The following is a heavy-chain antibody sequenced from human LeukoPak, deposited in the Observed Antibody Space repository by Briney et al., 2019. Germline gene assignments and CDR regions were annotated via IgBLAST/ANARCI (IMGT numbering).Heavy chain of an antibody. V-gene: IGHV3-7*01. D-gene: IGHD5-12*01. CDR3: ARVEASGYDYGAFDY. CDR2: IKQDGSEK. J-gene: IGHJ4*02. Sequence: GGSLRLSCAASGFTFNRYWMSWVRQAPGKGLEWVANIKQDGSEKYYVDSVRGRFTISRDNAKNSLYLQMNSLRAEDTAVYYCARVEASGYDYGAFDYWGQGTLVTVSS. CDR1: GFTFNRYW.